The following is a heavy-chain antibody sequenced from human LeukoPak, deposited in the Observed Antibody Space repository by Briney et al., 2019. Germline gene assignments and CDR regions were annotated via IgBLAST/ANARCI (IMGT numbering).Heavy chain of an antibody. J-gene: IGHJ4*02. CDR3: ARDPSGYFNY. CDR1: GDSVSSINW. Sequence: SETLSLTRAVSGDSVSSINWWSWVRQPPGKGLEWIGQIDHTGYTTYNPSLKSRVTISVDTSKNQFSLKLSSVTAADTAVYYCARDPSGYFNYWGQGTLATVSS. V-gene: IGHV4-4*02. CDR2: IDHTGYT. D-gene: IGHD3-22*01.